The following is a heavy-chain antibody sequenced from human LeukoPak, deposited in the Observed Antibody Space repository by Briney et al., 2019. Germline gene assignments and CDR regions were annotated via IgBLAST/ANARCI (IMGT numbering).Heavy chain of an antibody. Sequence: ASVKVSCKASGYTFRSHDINWVRQAPGQGLEWMGWMNPTSGHTGFAEKFEGRVTMTRDVSISTAYMEVSSLRSEDTAVYYCARVADFSNFPNYYYGLDVWGQGTTVSVSS. V-gene: IGHV1-8*01. D-gene: IGHD1-1*01. J-gene: IGHJ6*02. CDR1: GYTFRSHD. CDR3: ARVADFSNFPNYYYGLDV. CDR2: MNPTSGHT.